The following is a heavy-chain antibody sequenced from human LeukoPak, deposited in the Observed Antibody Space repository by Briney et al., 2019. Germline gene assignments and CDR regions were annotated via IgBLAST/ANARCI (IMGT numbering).Heavy chain of an antibody. V-gene: IGHV4-59*01. CDR2: IYYSGST. Sequence: PSETLSLTCTVSGGSISSYYWSWIRQPPGKGLEWIGYIYYSGSTNYNPSLKSRVTISVDTSKNQFSLKLSSVTAADTAVYYGATLGSSGHEDWFDPWGQGTLVTVSS. CDR1: GGSISSYY. D-gene: IGHD6-19*01. CDR3: ATLGSSGHEDWFDP. J-gene: IGHJ5*02.